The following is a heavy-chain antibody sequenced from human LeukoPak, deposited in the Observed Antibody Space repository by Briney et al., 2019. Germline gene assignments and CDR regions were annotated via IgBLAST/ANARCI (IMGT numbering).Heavy chain of an antibody. CDR3: AKVGGSGSLGDY. V-gene: IGHV3-30*02. D-gene: IGHD6-19*01. CDR2: IWSDGSNK. CDR1: GFTFSSYG. Sequence: PGGSLRLSCAASGFTFSSYGMHWVRQAPGKGLEWVAVIWSDGSNKYYADSVKGRFTISRDNSKNTLYLQMNSLRAEDTAVYYCAKVGGSGSLGDYWGQGTLVTVSS. J-gene: IGHJ4*02.